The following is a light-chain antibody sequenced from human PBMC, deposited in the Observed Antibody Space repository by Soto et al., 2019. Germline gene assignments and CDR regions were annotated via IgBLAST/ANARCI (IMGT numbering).Light chain of an antibody. CDR3: QTWGTGIRV. J-gene: IGLJ3*02. CDR1: SGHSSYA. V-gene: IGLV4-69*01. Sequence: QSVLTQSPSASASLGASVKLTCTLSSGHSSYAIAWHQQQPEKGPRYLMTVYSDGSHRKGDGIPDRFSGSSSGAERYLTISSLQSEDEADYSCQTWGTGIRVFGGGTKLTVL. CDR2: VYSDGSH.